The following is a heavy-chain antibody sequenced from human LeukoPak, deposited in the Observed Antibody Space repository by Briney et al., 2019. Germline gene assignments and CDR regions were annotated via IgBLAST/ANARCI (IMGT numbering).Heavy chain of an antibody. CDR1: GGSISSYY. D-gene: IGHD2-2*01. CDR3: ARGSLYCSSTSCYARLFSDAFDI. CDR2: IYTSGST. Sequence: SETLSLTCTVSGGSISSYYWSWIRQPAGKGLEWIGRIYTSGSTNYNPSLKSRVTISVDKSKNQFSLKLSSLTAADTAVYYCARGSLYCSSTSCYARLFSDAFDIWGQGTMVTVSS. J-gene: IGHJ3*02. V-gene: IGHV4-4*07.